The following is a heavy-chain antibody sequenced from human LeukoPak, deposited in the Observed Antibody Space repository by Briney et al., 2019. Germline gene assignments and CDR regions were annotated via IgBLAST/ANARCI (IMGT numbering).Heavy chain of an antibody. CDR1: GITLSNYG. Sequence: GGSLRLSCAVSGITLSNYGMSWVRQAPGKGLEWVAGISGSGGGTNYADSVKGRFTISRDNSKNTLYLQMNSLRDEDTAVYFCARPYTSSSLFDYWGQGILVTISS. V-gene: IGHV3-23*01. J-gene: IGHJ4*02. CDR3: ARPYTSSSLFDY. D-gene: IGHD6-6*01. CDR2: ISGSGGGT.